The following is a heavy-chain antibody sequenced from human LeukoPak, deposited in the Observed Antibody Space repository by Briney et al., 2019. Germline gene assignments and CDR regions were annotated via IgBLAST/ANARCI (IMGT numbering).Heavy chain of an antibody. CDR1: GYTFTSYD. CDR3: ARGGLDPPMYASDI. D-gene: IGHD3/OR15-3a*01. V-gene: IGHV1-8*03. CDR2: MNPNSGNT. J-gene: IGHJ3*02. Sequence: ASVKVSCKTSGYTFTSYDSNWVRQATGQGLEWMGWMNPNSGNTGYAQKFQGRVTITRNTSISTAYMELSSLRSEDTAVYYCARGGLDPPMYASDIWGQGTMVTVSS.